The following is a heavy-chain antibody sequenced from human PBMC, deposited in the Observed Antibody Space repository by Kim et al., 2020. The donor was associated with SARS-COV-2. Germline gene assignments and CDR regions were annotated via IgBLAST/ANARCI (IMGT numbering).Heavy chain of an antibody. D-gene: IGHD2-15*01. V-gene: IGHV3-30*18. CDR1: GFTFSSYG. CDR3: AKDLGYCSGGSCYSALDY. Sequence: GGSLRLSCAASGFTFSSYGMHWVRQAPGKGLEWVAVISYDGSNKYYADSVKGRFTISRDNSKNTLYLQMNSLRAEDTAVYYCAKDLGYCSGGSCYSALDYWGQGTLVTVSS. J-gene: IGHJ4*02. CDR2: ISYDGSNK.